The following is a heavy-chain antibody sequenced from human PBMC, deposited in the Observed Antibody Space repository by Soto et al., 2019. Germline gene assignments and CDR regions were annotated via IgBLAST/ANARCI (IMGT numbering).Heavy chain of an antibody. CDR3: ARIKLVEWFFINVDVYDMDV. Sequence: GGSLRLSCAASGFTFSSYGMHWVRQAPGKGLEWVAVIWYDSRNIYYADSVEGRFTVSRDNARNSVSLQMDSLRDEDAAVYYCARIKLVEWFFINVDVYDMDVWGQGTPVTVSS. V-gene: IGHV3-33*01. CDR2: IWYDSRNI. J-gene: IGHJ6*02. CDR1: GFTFSSYG. D-gene: IGHD3-3*01.